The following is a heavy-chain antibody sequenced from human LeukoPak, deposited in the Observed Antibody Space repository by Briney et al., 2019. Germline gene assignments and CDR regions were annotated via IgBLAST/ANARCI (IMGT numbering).Heavy chain of an antibody. V-gene: IGHV4-61*01. CDR1: GGSVSSGSYY. D-gene: IGHD6-19*01. CDR3: ARDKLAVAGISDAFDI. CDR2: IYYSGST. J-gene: IGHJ3*02. Sequence: SETLSLTCTVSGGSVSSGSYYWSWIRQPPGKGLEWIGYIYYSGSTNYNPSLKSRVTISVDTSKNQFSLKLSSVTAADTAVYYCARDKLAVAGISDAFDIWGQGTMVTVSS.